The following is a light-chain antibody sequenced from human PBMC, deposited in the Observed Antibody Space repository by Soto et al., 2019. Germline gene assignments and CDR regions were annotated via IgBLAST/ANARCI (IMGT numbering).Light chain of an antibody. CDR2: KAS. CDR1: QTITTS. CDR3: QQYDSYSLRT. V-gene: IGKV1-5*03. J-gene: IGKJ1*01. Sequence: DIQMTQSPSTLSASVGDRVTITCRASQTITTSLAWYQQKPGKAPKLLIYKASSLESGVPSRFSGSGSGTEFTLTISSLQPDDFATYYCQQYDSYSLRTFGQGPRVEI.